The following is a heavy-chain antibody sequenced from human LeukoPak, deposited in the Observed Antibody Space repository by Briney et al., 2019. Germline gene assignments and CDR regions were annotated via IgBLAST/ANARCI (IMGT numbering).Heavy chain of an antibody. J-gene: IGHJ3*02. CDR2: IRYDGSNK. V-gene: IGHV3-30*02. D-gene: IGHD3-3*01. CDR1: GFTFSSYG. CDR3: AKFAGVVIIRDAFDI. Sequence: PGGSLRLSCAASGFTFSSYGMHWVRQAPGKGLEWVAFIRYDGSNKYYADSVKGRFTISRDNSKNTLYLQMNSLRAEDTAVYYCAKFAGVVIIRDAFDIWGQGTMVTVSS.